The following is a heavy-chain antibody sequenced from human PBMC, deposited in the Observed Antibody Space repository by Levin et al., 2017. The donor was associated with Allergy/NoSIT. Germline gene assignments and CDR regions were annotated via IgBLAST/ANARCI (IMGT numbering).Heavy chain of an antibody. D-gene: IGHD6-19*01. V-gene: IGHV3-23*01. CDR1: GFTFSSYA. CDR3: ANLIAVAGNDY. Sequence: SCAASGFTFSSYAMSWVRQAPGKGLEWVSAISGSGGSTYYADSVKGRFTISRDNSKNTLYLQMNSLRAEDTAVYYCANLIAVAGNDYWGQGTLVTVSS. CDR2: ISGSGGST. J-gene: IGHJ4*02.